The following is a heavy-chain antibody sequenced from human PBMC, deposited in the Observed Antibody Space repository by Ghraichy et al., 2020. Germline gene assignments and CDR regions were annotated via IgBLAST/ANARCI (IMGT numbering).Heavy chain of an antibody. CDR3: VKGVSGYYIPKTAFDT. CDR1: GFTFKNYG. D-gene: IGHD3-22*01. CDR2: LSNNAGST. V-gene: IGHV3-64D*09. J-gene: IGHJ3*02. Sequence: GSLRLSCVGSGFTFKNYGIHWVRQAPGRGLEHITALSNNAGSTFYGDSVKFRFTITRDNSKNTLYLQMTSLKPEDTAVYYCVKGVSGYYIPKTAFDTWGQGTLVIVSP.